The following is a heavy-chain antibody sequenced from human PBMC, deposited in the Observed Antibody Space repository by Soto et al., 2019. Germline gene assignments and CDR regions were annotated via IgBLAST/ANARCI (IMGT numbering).Heavy chain of an antibody. J-gene: IGHJ5*02. CDR3: ARRAASYGGNFLGWFDP. V-gene: IGHV4-38-2*01. Sequence: SEPLSLTCAVSGYSISSGYCWGWIRQPPGKGLEGIGSIYHGVSTYYNPSLKSRVTISVDTSKNQFSLKLSSVTAADTAVDYCARRAASYGGNFLGWFDPWGQGTLVTVSS. CDR1: GYSISSGYC. CDR2: IYHGVST. D-gene: IGHD4-17*01.